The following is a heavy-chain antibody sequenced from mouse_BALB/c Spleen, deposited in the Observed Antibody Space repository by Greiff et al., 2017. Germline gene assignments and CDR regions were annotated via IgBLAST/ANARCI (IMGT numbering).Heavy chain of an antibody. CDR3: AREAYGYYFDY. CDR1: GFTFSSYA. Sequence: EVMLVESGGGLVKPGGSLKLSCAASGFTFSSYAMSWVRQTPEKRLEWVASISSGGSTYYPDSVKGRFTISRDNARNILYLQMSSLRSEDTAMYYCAREAYGYYFDYWGQGTTLTVSS. J-gene: IGHJ2*01. D-gene: IGHD6-5*01. V-gene: IGHV5-6-5*01. CDR2: ISSGGST.